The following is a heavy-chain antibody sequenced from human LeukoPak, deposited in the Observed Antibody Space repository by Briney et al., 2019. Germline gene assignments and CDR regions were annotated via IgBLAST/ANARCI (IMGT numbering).Heavy chain of an antibody. Sequence: GGSLRLSCRAYGFTFSNYAMNWVRQTPGKGLEGVLSLTGNSNNPNYDDSVKGRLTISRDNSTNTLYLQMNSLRAEDTALYTCAKCAKTPEGGSGWCNWFDTWRQGTLVIVSS. CDR1: GFTFSNYA. CDR2: LTGNSNNP. J-gene: IGHJ5*02. V-gene: IGHV3-23*01. D-gene: IGHD3-3*01. CDR3: AKCAKTPEGGSGWCNWFDT.